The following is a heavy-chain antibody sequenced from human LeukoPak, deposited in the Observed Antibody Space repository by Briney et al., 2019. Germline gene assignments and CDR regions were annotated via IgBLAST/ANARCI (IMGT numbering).Heavy chain of an antibody. Sequence: PSETLSLTCAVSGGSISSGGYSWSWIRQPPGKGLEWIGYIYHSGSTYYNPSLKSRVTISVDRSKNQFSLKLSSVTAADTAVYYCAREGVGSSSDPWGQGTLVTVSS. CDR1: GGSISSGGYS. D-gene: IGHD6-6*01. J-gene: IGHJ5*02. CDR3: AREGVGSSSDP. CDR2: IYHSGST. V-gene: IGHV4-30-2*01.